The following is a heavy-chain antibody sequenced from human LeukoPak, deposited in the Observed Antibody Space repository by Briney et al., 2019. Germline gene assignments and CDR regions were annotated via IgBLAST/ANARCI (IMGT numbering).Heavy chain of an antibody. Sequence: GGSLRLSCAASGFTFSSYAMSWVRQAPGKGLEWVSAISGSGGSTYYADSVKGRFTISRDNSKNTLYLQMNSLRAEDTALYYCAKDRSGYDYYGQYYFDYWGQGTLVTVSS. D-gene: IGHD5-12*01. J-gene: IGHJ4*02. CDR3: AKDRSGYDYYGQYYFDY. CDR2: ISGSGGST. CDR1: GFTFSSYA. V-gene: IGHV3-23*01.